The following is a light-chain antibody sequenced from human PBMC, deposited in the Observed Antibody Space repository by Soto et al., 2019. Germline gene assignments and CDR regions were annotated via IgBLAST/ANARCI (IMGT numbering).Light chain of an antibody. CDR3: QQWVT. V-gene: IGKV1-5*03. CDR2: KTS. J-gene: IGKJ3*01. Sequence: DIQMTQSPSTLSASVGDRVTITCRASPSISGWLAWYQQKPGKAPKLLIYKTSSLESGVPSRFSGSGSGTEFTLTISSLRPDDFATYYCQQWVTFGPGTKVDIK. CDR1: PSISGW.